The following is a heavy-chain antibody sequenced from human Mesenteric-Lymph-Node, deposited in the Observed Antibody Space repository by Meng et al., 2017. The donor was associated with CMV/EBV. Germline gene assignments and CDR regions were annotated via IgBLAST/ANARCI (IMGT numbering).Heavy chain of an antibody. CDR1: GYTFTDYY. V-gene: IGHV1-2*02. CDR3: ARDREKRVSSYYDFWSGTNQGYYYYGMDV. CDR2: INPNSGGT. J-gene: IGHJ6*02. Sequence: ASVKVSCKSSGYTFTDYYIHWVRQAPGQGLEWMGWINPNSGGTNYAQKFQGRVTMTRDTSIITTYMELSSLRSDDTAVYYCARDREKRVSSYYDFWSGTNQGYYYYGMDVWGQGTTVTVSS. D-gene: IGHD3-3*01.